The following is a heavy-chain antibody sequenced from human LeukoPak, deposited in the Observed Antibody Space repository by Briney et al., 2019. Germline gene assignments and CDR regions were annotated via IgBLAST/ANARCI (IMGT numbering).Heavy chain of an antibody. V-gene: IGHV3-30*04. J-gene: IGHJ5*02. D-gene: IGHD6-13*01. CDR2: ISYDGSKE. Sequence: PGGSLRLSCEASGFTFNNYDMHWVRQAPGKGLDWVTFISYDGSKEHYADSVKGRFTISRDNAKNSLYLQMNSLRAEDTALYYCAKEWVGLDYSSSWYGCFDPWGQGTLVTVSS. CDR3: AKEWVGLDYSSSWYGCFDP. CDR1: GFTFNNYD.